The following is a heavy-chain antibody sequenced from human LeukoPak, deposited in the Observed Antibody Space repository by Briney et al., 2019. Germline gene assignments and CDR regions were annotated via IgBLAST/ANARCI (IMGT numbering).Heavy chain of an antibody. CDR3: ARIRTSEKYFDL. CDR2: ISSSSSYT. D-gene: IGHD1-1*01. Sequence: GGSLRLSCAASGFTFSYYYMSRLRQAPGKELKWVSYISSSSSYTTYADSVKGRFTISRDNAKNSLYLQMNSLRAEDTAVYYCARIRTSEKYFDLWGRGTLVTVSS. CDR1: GFTFSYYY. J-gene: IGHJ2*01. V-gene: IGHV3-11*06.